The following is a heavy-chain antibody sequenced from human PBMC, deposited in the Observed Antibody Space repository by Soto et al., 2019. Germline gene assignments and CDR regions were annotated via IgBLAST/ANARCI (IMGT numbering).Heavy chain of an antibody. Sequence: GESLKISCKGSGYSFTSYWIGWVRQMPGKGLEWMGIIYPGDSDTRYSPSFQGQVTISADKSISTAYLQWSSLKASDTAMYYCARRGGPVDSSWYYGMDVWGQGTTVTVSS. CDR1: GYSFTSYW. J-gene: IGHJ6*02. CDR3: ARRGGPVDSSWYYGMDV. D-gene: IGHD3-10*01. CDR2: IYPGDSDT. V-gene: IGHV5-51*01.